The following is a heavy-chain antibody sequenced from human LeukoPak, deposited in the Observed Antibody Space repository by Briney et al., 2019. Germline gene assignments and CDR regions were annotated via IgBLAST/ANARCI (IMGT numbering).Heavy chain of an antibody. CDR1: GGSFSSYY. J-gene: IGHJ6*02. D-gene: IGHD6-25*01. V-gene: IGHV4-59*08. CDR3: ARHPAASPYYYYGMDV. Sequence: SETLSLTCAVYGGSFSSYYWSWIRQPPGKGLEWIGYIYYSGSTNYNPSLKSRVTISVDTSKNQFSLKLSSVTAADTAVYYCARHPAASPYYYYGMDVWGQGTTVTVSS. CDR2: IYYSGST.